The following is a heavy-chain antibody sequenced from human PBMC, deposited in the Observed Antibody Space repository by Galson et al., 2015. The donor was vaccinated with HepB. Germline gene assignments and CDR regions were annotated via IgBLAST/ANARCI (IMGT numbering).Heavy chain of an antibody. D-gene: IGHD3-16*01. J-gene: IGHJ4*02. V-gene: IGHV3-30*02. Sequence: SLRLSCAASGFLLSAYGMHWVRQAPDKGLEWVAFTHYDGRNKDYADSVKGRFTISRDNSKNMLYLQINSLRAEDTAVYFCAKDRGLDYWGQGTLVIVSS. CDR1: GFLLSAYG. CDR2: THYDGRNK. CDR3: AKDRGLDY.